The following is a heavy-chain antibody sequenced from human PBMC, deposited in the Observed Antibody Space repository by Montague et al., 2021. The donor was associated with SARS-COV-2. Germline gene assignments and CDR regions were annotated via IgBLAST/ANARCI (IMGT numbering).Heavy chain of an antibody. Sequence: SLRLSCAASGFTFSNYWMSWVRQAPGKGLEWVANIKNDESEKYYVDSVKGRFSVSRENAKNSLYLQMNSLRVEDTAVYYCARGGYSGYWDYWGQGTLVTVSS. CDR3: ARGGYSGYWDY. CDR1: GFTFSNYW. J-gene: IGHJ4*02. CDR2: IKNDESEK. V-gene: IGHV3-7*01. D-gene: IGHD5-12*01.